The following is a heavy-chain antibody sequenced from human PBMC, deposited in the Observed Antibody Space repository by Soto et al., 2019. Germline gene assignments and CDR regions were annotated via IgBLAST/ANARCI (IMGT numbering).Heavy chain of an antibody. CDR2: ISYHGRDE. CDR3: ARGRFSTTLYAGFDP. J-gene: IGHJ5*02. CDR1: VFTFTSYA. Sequence: GGSLRLAGAASVFTFTSYAMHWVRQAPGKGLEWVAAISYHGRDEYYADSVKGRFSISRDNSKNTLNLQMNSLRAEDTAVYYCARGRFSTTLYAGFDPWGQGTLVTVSS. D-gene: IGHD2-2*01. V-gene: IGHV3-30*04.